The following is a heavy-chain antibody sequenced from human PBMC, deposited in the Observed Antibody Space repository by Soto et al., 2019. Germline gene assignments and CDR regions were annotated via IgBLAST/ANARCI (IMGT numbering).Heavy chain of an antibody. CDR3: ARDTGGQRGLDY. Sequence: SETLSLTCTVSGGSISSYYWSWIRQPPGKGLEWIGYIYYSGSTNYNPSLKSRVTISVDTSKNQFSLKLSSVTAADTAVYYCARDTGGQRGLDYWGQGTLVTVSS. V-gene: IGHV4-59*01. D-gene: IGHD2-8*02. CDR1: GGSISSYY. CDR2: IYYSGST. J-gene: IGHJ4*02.